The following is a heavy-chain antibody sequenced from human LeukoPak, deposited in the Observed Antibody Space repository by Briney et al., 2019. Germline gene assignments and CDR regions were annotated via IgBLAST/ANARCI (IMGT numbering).Heavy chain of an antibody. CDR3: AKQGVGATTYFDY. CDR1: GFTFSSYW. D-gene: IGHD1-26*01. Sequence: GGSLRLSCAASGFTFSSYWMSWVRQAPGKGLEWVANIKQDGSEKYYVDSVKGRFTISRDNSKNTLYLQMNSLRAEDTAVYYCAKQGVGATTYFDYWGQGTLVTVSS. CDR2: IKQDGSEK. V-gene: IGHV3-7*03. J-gene: IGHJ4*02.